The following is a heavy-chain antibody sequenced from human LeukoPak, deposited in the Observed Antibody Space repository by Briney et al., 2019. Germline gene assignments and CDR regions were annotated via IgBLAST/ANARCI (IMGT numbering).Heavy chain of an antibody. CDR1: GGSFSGYY. J-gene: IGHJ6*03. Sequence: PSETLSLTCAVYGGSFSGYYWSWIRQPPGKGLEWIGEINHSGSTNYNPSLKSRVTISVDTSKNQFSLKLSSVTAADTAVYYCARHVRGYSYGPTYYYYYMDVWGKGTTVTVSS. CDR2: INHSGST. CDR3: ARHVRGYSYGPTYYYYYMDV. V-gene: IGHV4-34*01. D-gene: IGHD5-18*01.